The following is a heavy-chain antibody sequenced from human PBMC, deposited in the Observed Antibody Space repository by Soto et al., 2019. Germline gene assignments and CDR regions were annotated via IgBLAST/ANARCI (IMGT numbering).Heavy chain of an antibody. CDR3: ARGDHTQGGSSNYYYYYYMDV. CDR1: GFTFSDYY. J-gene: IGHJ6*03. D-gene: IGHD3-10*01. V-gene: IGHV3-11*01. Sequence: GGSLRLSCAASGFTFSDYYMSWIRQAPGKGLEWVSYISSSGSTIYYADSVKGRFTISRDNAKNSLYLQMNSLRAEDTAVYYCARGDHTQGGSSNYYYYYYMDVWGKGTTVTVSS. CDR2: ISSSGSTI.